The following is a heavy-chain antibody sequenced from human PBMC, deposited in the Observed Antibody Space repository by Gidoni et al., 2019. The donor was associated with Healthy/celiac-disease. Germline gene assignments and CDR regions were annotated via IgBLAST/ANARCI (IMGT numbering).Heavy chain of an antibody. J-gene: IGHJ4*02. CDR1: GITFSSYA. CDR3: AKDVLVAVANGYYFDY. Sequence: EVKLLESGGGLVQPGGDLRVSCAPPGITFSSYAMSWVRQAPGKGMEWVSAISGSCVSTYYADSVKGRFTISRDNSKNTLYLQMNSLRAEDTAVYYCAKDVLVAVANGYYFDYWGQGTLVTVSS. V-gene: IGHV3-23*01. D-gene: IGHD6-19*01. CDR2: ISGSCVST.